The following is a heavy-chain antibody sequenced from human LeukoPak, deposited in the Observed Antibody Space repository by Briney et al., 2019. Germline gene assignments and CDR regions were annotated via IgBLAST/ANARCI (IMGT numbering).Heavy chain of an antibody. Sequence: GGSLRLSCAASGFTFSGSAMHWVRQASGKGLEWVGRIRSKANSYATAYAASVKGRFTISRDDSKNTAYLQMNSLKTEDTAVYYCTSGYSSSRWYYYMDVWGKGTTVPVSS. J-gene: IGHJ6*03. CDR3: TSGYSSSRWYYYMDV. CDR1: GFTFSGSA. V-gene: IGHV3-73*01. CDR2: IRSKANSYAT. D-gene: IGHD6-13*01.